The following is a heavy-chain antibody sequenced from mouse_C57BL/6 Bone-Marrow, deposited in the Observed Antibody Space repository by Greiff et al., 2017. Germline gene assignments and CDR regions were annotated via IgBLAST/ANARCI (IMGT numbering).Heavy chain of an antibody. CDR3: ARHIYYYGSSHWYFDV. Sequence: EVQGVESGGGLVKPGGSLKLSCAASGFTFSSYTMSWVRQTPEKRLEWVATISGGGGNTYYPDSVKGRFTISRDNAKNTLYLQMSSLRSEDTALYYCARHIYYYGSSHWYFDVWGTGTTVTVSS. D-gene: IGHD1-1*01. J-gene: IGHJ1*03. V-gene: IGHV5-9*01. CDR1: GFTFSSYT. CDR2: ISGGGGNT.